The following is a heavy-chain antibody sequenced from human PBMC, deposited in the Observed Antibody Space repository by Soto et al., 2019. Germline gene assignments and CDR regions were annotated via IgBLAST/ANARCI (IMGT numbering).Heavy chain of an antibody. J-gene: IGHJ6*02. D-gene: IGHD3-22*01. Sequence: PGESLKISCKGSGYSFNKYWIGWVRQMPGKGLEWMGVIYPGDSDIRYGPSFQGQVTISVDKTTSTAYLQWRSLKASDTAVYYCARHYYPNPKLKEYFFYGLDVWGQGTTVTVSS. CDR1: GYSFNKYW. CDR2: IYPGDSDI. CDR3: ARHYYPNPKLKEYFFYGLDV. V-gene: IGHV5-51*01.